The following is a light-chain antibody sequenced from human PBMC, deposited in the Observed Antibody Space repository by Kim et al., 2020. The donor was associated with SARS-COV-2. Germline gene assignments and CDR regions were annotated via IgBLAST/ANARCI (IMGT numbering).Light chain of an antibody. V-gene: IGKV1-33*01. J-gene: IGKJ5*01. CDR2: DAA. CDR1: EDVSDY. Sequence: DIHLTQSPSSLSASVGDRVTITCQASEDVSDYFNWYHQKPGEAPKVLIRDAANLESGVPSRFSRGGYGTEFSLTISSVQPEDMGTYYCQQYDAPPFTFGQGTRLEIK. CDR3: QQYDAPPFT.